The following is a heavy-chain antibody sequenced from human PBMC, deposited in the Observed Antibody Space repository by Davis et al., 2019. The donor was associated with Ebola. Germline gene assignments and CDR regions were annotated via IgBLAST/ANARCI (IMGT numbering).Heavy chain of an antibody. J-gene: IGHJ4*02. CDR1: GFTFSSYW. CDR2: INSDGSST. V-gene: IGHV3-74*01. Sequence: PGGSLRLSCAASGFTFSSYWMHWVRQAPGKGLVWVSRINSDGSSTSYADSVKGRFTISRDNAKNTLYLQMNSLRAEDTAVYYCARETTTYYCDSSGYYRILYYFDYWGQGTLVTVSS. CDR3: ARETTTYYCDSSGYYRILYYFDY. D-gene: IGHD3-22*01.